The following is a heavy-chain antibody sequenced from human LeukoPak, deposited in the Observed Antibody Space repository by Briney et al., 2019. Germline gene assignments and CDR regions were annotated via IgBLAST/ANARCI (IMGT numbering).Heavy chain of an antibody. J-gene: IGHJ5*02. CDR3: ARAVFEYYDSSGSWFDP. CDR1: GSTFTGYY. D-gene: IGHD3-22*01. V-gene: IGHV1-2*02. Sequence: ASVKVSCKASGSTFTGYYMHWVRQAPGRGLECMGWVNLNTGVTNYAQKFQGTVTMTRDTSVSTAYMELSRLRSDDTAVYYCARAVFEYYDSSGSWFDPWGQGTLVTVSS. CDR2: VNLNTGVT.